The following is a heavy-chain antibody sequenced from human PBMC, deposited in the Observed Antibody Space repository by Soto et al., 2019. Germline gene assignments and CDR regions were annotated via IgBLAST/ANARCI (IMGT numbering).Heavy chain of an antibody. J-gene: IGHJ4*02. CDR1: GGSISSGDYY. Sequence: SETLSLTCTVSGGSISSGDYYWSWIRQPPGKGLEWIGYIYYSGSSYYNPSLKSRVSISIDTSKNQFSLKLSSVTAEDTAIYYCAKKVNSGSGSQFFDYWGQGTLVTVSS. D-gene: IGHD3-10*01. CDR3: AKKVNSGSGSQFFDY. V-gene: IGHV4-30-4*03. CDR2: IYYSGSS.